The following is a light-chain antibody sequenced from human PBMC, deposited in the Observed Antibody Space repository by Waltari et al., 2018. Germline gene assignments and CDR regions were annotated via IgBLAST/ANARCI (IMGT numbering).Light chain of an antibody. CDR1: QNIGSQ. CDR3: QHYNEWPQYT. J-gene: IGKJ2*01. V-gene: IGKV3-11*01. Sequence: EMVLTQSPVILSLSPGERAALSCRASQNIGSQLAWYQQRPGQAPRLLIDDVSNRVTGIPARFSGSGSGTDFTLTISTLHSEDFAVYFCQHYNEWPQYTFAQGTKVEIK. CDR2: DVS.